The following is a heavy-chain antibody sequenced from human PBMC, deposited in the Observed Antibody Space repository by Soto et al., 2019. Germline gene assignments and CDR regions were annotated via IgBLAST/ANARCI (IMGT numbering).Heavy chain of an antibody. CDR1: GFSLSTSEVG. D-gene: IGHD1-26*01. Sequence: GPTLVNPTQTLTLTCSFSGFSLSTSEVGVGWVRQPPGKALEWLAVIYWDDDKRYSPALKGRLTITKDTSKSQVVLSLTNVDPVDTATYYCARLTELYIVFDYWGQGALVTVSS. CDR3: ARLTELYIVFDY. CDR2: IYWDDDK. V-gene: IGHV2-5*02. J-gene: IGHJ4*02.